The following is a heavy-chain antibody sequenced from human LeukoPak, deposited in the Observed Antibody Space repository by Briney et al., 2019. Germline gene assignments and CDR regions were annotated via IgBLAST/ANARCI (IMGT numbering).Heavy chain of an antibody. D-gene: IGHD3-22*01. CDR1: GFSLSTSGMR. CDR3: ARMVYDSSGYYLDY. CDR2: IDWDGDK. V-gene: IGHV2-70*04. Sequence: SGPTLVNPTQTLTLTCTFSGFSLSTSGMRVSRIRQPPGKALEWLARIDWDGDKVYSTSLKTRLTISKDTSKNQVVLTMTNMDPVDTATYYCARMVYDSSGYYLDYWGQGTLVTVSS. J-gene: IGHJ4*02.